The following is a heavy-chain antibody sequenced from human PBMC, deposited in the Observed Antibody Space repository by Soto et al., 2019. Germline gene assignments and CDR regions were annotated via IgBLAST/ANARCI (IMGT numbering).Heavy chain of an antibody. Sequence: ASVKVSCKASGHTFTGYYMHWVRQAPGQGLEWMGWINPNSGGTNYAQKFQGWVTMTRDTSISTAYMELSRLRSDDPAVYYCARGVLYQLLPFDYWGQGTLVTVSS. CDR1: GHTFTGYY. CDR3: ARGVLYQLLPFDY. D-gene: IGHD2-2*01. V-gene: IGHV1-2*04. CDR2: INPNSGGT. J-gene: IGHJ4*02.